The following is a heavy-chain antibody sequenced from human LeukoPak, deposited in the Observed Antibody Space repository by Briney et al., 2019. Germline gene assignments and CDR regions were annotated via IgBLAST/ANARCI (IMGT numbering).Heavy chain of an antibody. D-gene: IGHD5-18*01. J-gene: IGHJ4*02. CDR2: ISAYNGNT. CDR3: ARTDVDTAMAHFDY. V-gene: IGHV1-18*01. CDR1: GYTFTSYG. Sequence: ASVKVSCKASGYTFTSYGISWVRQAPGQGLEWMGWISAYNGNTNYAQKLQGRVTMTTDTSTSTAYMELRSLRSDDTAVYCCARTDVDTAMAHFDYWGQGTLVTVSS.